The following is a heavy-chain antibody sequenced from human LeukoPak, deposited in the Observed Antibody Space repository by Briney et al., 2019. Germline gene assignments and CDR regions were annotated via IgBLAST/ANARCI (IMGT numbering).Heavy chain of an antibody. Sequence: GGSLRLSCAASGFTFSSYEMNWVRQAPGKGLEWVSYISSSGSTIYYADSVKGRFTISRDNAKNTLYLQINSLRAEDTAVYYCARDLISAAGTSYYYYMDVWGKGTTVTVSS. CDR3: ARDLISAAGTSYYYYMDV. V-gene: IGHV3-48*03. CDR2: ISSSGSTI. J-gene: IGHJ6*03. CDR1: GFTFSSYE. D-gene: IGHD6-13*01.